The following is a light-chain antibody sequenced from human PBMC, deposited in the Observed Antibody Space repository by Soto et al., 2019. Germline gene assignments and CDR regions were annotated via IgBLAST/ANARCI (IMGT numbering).Light chain of an antibody. CDR1: SSDVGGYNY. CDR2: DVS. Sequence: QSALTQPASVSGSPGQSITISCTGTSSDVGGYNYVSWYQHHPGKVPQLMIYDVSNRPSGVSNRFSSSKSGNTASLTISGLQAEDEADYYCYSYTSSNTYVFGTGTKVTVL. J-gene: IGLJ1*01. CDR3: YSYTSSNTYV. V-gene: IGLV2-14*03.